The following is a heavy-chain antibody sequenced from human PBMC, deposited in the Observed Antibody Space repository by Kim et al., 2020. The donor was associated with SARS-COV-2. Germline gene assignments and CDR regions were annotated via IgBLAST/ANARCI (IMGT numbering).Heavy chain of an antibody. V-gene: IGHV4-39*01. D-gene: IGHD3-22*01. CDR1: GGSISSSSYY. J-gene: IGHJ5*02. CDR3: ARHVGITMIVVVIRGWFDP. CDR2: IYYSGST. Sequence: SETLSLTCTVSGGSISSSSYYWGWIRQPPGKGLEWIGSIYYSGSTYYNPSLKSRVTISVDTSKNQFSLKLSSVTDADTAVYYCARHVGITMIVVVIRGWFDPWGQGTLVTVSS.